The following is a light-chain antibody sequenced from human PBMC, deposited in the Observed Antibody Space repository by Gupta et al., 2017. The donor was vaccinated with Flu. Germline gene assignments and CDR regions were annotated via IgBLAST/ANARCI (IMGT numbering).Light chain of an antibody. CDR2: SAS. CDR1: QTVSRW. V-gene: IGKV1-12*01. Sequence: DIQLSPSPSSVSASVGDTVIITCRASQTVSRWLAWFQQRPGEAPKLLIHSASTLNAGVSSRFSGRGSGTSFTLTISSVQPEDFATYFCQQANMFPRTFGQGTTLEI. CDR3: QQANMFPRT. J-gene: IGKJ2*01.